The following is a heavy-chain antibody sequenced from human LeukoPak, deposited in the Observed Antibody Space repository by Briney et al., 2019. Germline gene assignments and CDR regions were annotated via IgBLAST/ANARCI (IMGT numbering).Heavy chain of an antibody. CDR3: ANPTSRDSGSYPYYFDY. J-gene: IGHJ4*02. V-gene: IGHV3-23*01. D-gene: IGHD1-26*01. Sequence: GGSLRLSCAASGFTFSSYAMSWVRQAPGKGLEWVSAISGSGGSTYCADSVKGRFTISRDNSKNTLYLQMNSLRAEDTAVYYCANPTSRDSGSYPYYFDYWGQGTLVTVSS. CDR1: GFTFSSYA. CDR2: ISGSGGST.